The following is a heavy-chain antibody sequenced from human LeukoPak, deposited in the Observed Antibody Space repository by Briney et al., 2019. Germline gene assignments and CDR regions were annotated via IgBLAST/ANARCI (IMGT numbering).Heavy chain of an antibody. CDR1: GDSISSYF. V-gene: IGHV4-4*07. D-gene: IGHD6-19*01. CDR2: IYTSGST. J-gene: IGHJ6*03. Sequence: MTSETLSLTCTVSGDSISSYFWSWIRQPAGKGLEWIGRIYTSGSTNYNPSLKSRVAMSVDTSKNQFSLKLSSVTAADTAVYYCARDSSSGWFGFYMDVWGKGTTVTVSS. CDR3: ARDSSSGWFGFYMDV.